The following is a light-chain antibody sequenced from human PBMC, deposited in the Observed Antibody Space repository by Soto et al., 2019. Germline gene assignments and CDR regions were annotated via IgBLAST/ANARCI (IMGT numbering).Light chain of an antibody. Sequence: QSALTQPASVSGSPGQSITISCTGTSSDVGGYNYVSWYQQHPGKAPKLMIYDVSNRPSGVSNRFSGSKSGNTASLTISGLQADDEADYYYSSYTSSSTRVFGGGTKVTVL. J-gene: IGLJ3*02. CDR2: DVS. CDR3: SSYTSSSTRV. CDR1: SSDVGGYNY. V-gene: IGLV2-14*01.